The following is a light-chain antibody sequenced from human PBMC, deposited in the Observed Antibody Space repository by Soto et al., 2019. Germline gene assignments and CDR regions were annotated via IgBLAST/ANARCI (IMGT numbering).Light chain of an antibody. J-gene: IGLJ2*01. V-gene: IGLV3-21*04. CDR2: YDS. CDR3: PVWDSSSDHEV. CDR1: NIGSKS. Sequence: SYELTQPPSVSVAPGKTARITCGGNNIGSKSVHWYQQKPGQAPVLVIYYDSDRPSGIPERFSGSKSGNTATLTISRVEAGDEADYYCPVWDSSSDHEVFGGGTKLTVL.